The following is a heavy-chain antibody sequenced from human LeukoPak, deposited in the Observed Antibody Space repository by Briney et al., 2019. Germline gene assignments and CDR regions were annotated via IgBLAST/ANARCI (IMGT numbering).Heavy chain of an antibody. CDR2: IRYDGSNK. D-gene: IGHD3-22*01. CDR3: AKDARDYYDTYYFDY. CDR1: GFTFSSYG. J-gene: IGHJ4*02. V-gene: IGHV3-30*02. Sequence: GGSLRLSCAASGFTFSSYGMHWVRQAPGKGLEWVAFIRYDGSNKYYADSVKGRFTISRDNSKNTLYLQMNSLRAEDTAVYYCAKDARDYYDTYYFDYWGQGTLVTVSS.